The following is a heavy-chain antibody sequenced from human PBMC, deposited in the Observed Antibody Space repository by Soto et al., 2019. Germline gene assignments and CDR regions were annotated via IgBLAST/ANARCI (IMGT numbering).Heavy chain of an antibody. J-gene: IGHJ6*02. D-gene: IGHD6-19*01. CDR3: ARARDSSGWFISVAVYYFGMAV. CDR2: ISYDGSNK. V-gene: IGHV3-30-3*01. CDR1: GFTFSSYA. Sequence: QVQLVESGGGVVQPGRSLRLSCAASGFTFSSYAMHWVRQAPGKGLEWVAVISYDGSNKYYADSVRGRFTISRDNSKNALYLQMNSLRAEDTAVYYCARARDSSGWFISVAVYYFGMAVWGQGTTVTVSS.